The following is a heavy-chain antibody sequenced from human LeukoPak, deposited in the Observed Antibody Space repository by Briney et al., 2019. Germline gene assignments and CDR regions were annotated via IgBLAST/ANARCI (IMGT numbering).Heavy chain of an antibody. Sequence: SETLSLTCTVSGVSISSSSYHWAWIRQPPGKGLEWIGNIYYTGTTYYNPSLKSRVTISVDTSKNHFSLKLSSVTAADTAVYYCARRQTGSALRDYWGQGTLVTVSS. CDR1: GVSISSSSYH. D-gene: IGHD3-10*01. CDR2: IYYTGTT. CDR3: ARRQTGSALRDY. V-gene: IGHV4-39*02. J-gene: IGHJ4*02.